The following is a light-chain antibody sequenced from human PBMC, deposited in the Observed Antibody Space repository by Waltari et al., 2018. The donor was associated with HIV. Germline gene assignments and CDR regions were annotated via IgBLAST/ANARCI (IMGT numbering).Light chain of an antibody. CDR1: SSTIGAGFD. V-gene: IGLV1-40*01. J-gene: IGLJ2*01. Sequence: HSVLTQPPSVSGAPGQRVTISCTGSSSTIGAGFDVHWYQHLPGTAPKLLIYSNSNRPSGVPDRFSGSKSGTSASLAITGLQAEDEADYYCQSYDSSLSALFGGGTKLTVL. CDR3: QSYDSSLSAL. CDR2: SNS.